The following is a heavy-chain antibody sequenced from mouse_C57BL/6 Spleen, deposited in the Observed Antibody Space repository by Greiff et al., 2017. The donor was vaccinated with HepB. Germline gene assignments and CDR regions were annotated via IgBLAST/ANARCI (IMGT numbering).Heavy chain of an antibody. CDR1: GYAFSSSW. Sequence: VQRVESGPELVKPGASVKISCKASGYAFSSSWMNWVKQRPGKGLEWIGRIYPGDGDTNYNGKFKGKATLTADKSSSTAYMQLSSLTSEDSAVYFCARGWTAQAAWFAYWGQGTLVTVSA. V-gene: IGHV1-82*01. D-gene: IGHD3-2*02. J-gene: IGHJ3*01. CDR2: IYPGDGDT. CDR3: ARGWTAQAAWFAY.